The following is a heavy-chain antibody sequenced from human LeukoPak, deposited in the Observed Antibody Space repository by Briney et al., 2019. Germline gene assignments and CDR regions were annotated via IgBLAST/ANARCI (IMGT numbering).Heavy chain of an antibody. J-gene: IGHJ4*02. CDR1: GYTFTGHY. CDR3: ARTGYCSSTSCYLFDY. V-gene: IGHV1-2*02. Sequence: ASMKVSCKASGYTFTGHYMHWVRQAPGQGLEWMGWINPNSGGTNYAQKFQGRVTMTRDTSISTAYMELSSLRSEDTAVYYCARTGYCSSTSCYLFDYWGQGTLVTVSS. CDR2: INPNSGGT. D-gene: IGHD2-2*01.